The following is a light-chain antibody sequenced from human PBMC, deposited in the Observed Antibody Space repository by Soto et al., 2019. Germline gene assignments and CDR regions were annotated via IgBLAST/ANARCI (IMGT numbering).Light chain of an antibody. CDR1: QSISSN. J-gene: IGKJ2*01. CDR2: GTS. Sequence: EIVMTQSPATLSVSPGERATLSCRASQSISSNLAWYQQEPGQAPRLLIYGTSTRATGIPARFSGRGSETDVTLTIRSLQSEDSAVYYCQQCNDWPHTFGEGTKLVIE. V-gene: IGKV3-15*01. CDR3: QQCNDWPHT.